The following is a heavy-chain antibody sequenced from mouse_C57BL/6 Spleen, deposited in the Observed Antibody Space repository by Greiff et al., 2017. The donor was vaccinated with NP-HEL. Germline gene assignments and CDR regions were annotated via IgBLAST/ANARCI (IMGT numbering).Heavy chain of an antibody. CDR3: ARSELGRRAMDY. V-gene: IGHV1-42*01. CDR2: INPSTGGT. CDR1: GYSFTGYY. J-gene: IGHJ4*01. D-gene: IGHD4-1*01. Sequence: EVQLQQSGPELVKPGASVKISCKASGYSFTGYYMNWVKQSPEKSLEWIGEINPSTGGTTYNQKFKAKATLTVDKSSSTAYMQLKSLTSEDSAVYYCARSELGRRAMDYWGQGTSVTVSS.